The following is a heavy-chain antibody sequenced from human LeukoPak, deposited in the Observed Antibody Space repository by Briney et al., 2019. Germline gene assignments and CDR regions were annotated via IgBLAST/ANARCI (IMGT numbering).Heavy chain of an antibody. D-gene: IGHD2-15*01. CDR1: GVSFDDYG. CDR3: ARDPALGVKIVATRRGYFDY. CDR2: INWNGDAT. Sequence: GGSLRLSCAASGVSFDDYGMSWVRQVPGKGLEWVAGINWNGDATGYADSVKGRFTISRDNAKTSLYLQMNSLRADDTAFYSCARDPALGVKIVATRRGYFDYWGQGTLVTVSS. J-gene: IGHJ4*02. V-gene: IGHV3-20*04.